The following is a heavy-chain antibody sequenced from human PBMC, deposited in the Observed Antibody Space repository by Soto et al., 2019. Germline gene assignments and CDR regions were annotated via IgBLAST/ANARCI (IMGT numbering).Heavy chain of an antibody. J-gene: IGHJ6*02. D-gene: IGHD6-19*01. CDR3: AKDWQQWVHYYGMDV. V-gene: IGHV3-30*18. Sequence: QVQLVESGGGVVQPGRSLRLSCAASGFTFSSYGMHWVRQAPGKGLEWVAVISYDGSNKYYADSVKGRFTISRDNSKNTLYLQMNSLRAEGTAVYYCAKDWQQWVHYYGMDVWGQGTTVTVSS. CDR1: GFTFSSYG. CDR2: ISYDGSNK.